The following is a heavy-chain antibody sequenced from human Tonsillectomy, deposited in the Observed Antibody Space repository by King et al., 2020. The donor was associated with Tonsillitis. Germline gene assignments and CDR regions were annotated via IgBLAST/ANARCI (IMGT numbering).Heavy chain of an antibody. V-gene: IGHV3-7*01. J-gene: IGHJ4*02. CDR3: ARVIWSGTFPDYSDY. CDR2: IKQDGNAK. Sequence: VQLVESGGGLVQPGGSLRLSCAVSGFTFSNYCMSWVRQAPGKGLEWVANIKQDGNAKYYVGSVKGRFTISRDNAKNSLYLQLNSLRAEDTAVYYCARVIWSGTFPDYSDYWGQGTLVTVSS. CDR1: GFTFSNYC. D-gene: IGHD2/OR15-2a*01.